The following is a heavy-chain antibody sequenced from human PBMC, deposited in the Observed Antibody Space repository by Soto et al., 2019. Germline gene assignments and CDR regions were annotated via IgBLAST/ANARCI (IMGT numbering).Heavy chain of an antibody. D-gene: IGHD6-6*01. CDR1: GFSFSSYA. J-gene: IGHJ4*02. V-gene: IGHV3-23*01. CDR3: GRGPFSSSYIDY. CDR2: ISGSFGST. Sequence: GGSLRLSCVASGFSFSSYAMNWVRQAPGKGLEWVSTISGSFGSTYYADSVQGRFTVSRDNSKSTLSLQMNSLRPDDTAVYYCGRGPFSSSYIDYWGQGTLVTVSS.